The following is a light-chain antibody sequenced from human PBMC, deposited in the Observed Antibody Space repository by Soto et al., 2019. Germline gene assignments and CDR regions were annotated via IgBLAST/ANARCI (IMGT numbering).Light chain of an antibody. CDR3: AAWDDSLNGEI. V-gene: IGLV1-44*01. CDR1: SSNIGRNM. CDR2: YDN. J-gene: IGLJ1*01. Sequence: QSVLTQSPSASGTPGQRVVISCSGSSSNIGRNMVNWYQQLPGTAPKLLMYYDNQRPSGVPDRFSGSRSGTSASLAISGLESGDGADYYCAAWDDSLNGEIFGTGTKVPAL.